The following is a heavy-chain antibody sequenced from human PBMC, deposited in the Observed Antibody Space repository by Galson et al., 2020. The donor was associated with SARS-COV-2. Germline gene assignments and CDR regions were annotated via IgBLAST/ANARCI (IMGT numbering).Heavy chain of an antibody. V-gene: IGHV4-31*03. CDR3: ARVYSPLTFDY. CDR1: GGSISSGGYY. CDR2: IYYSAST. D-gene: IGHD2-15*01. Sequence: SETLSLTCTVSGGSISSGGYYWSWIRQHPGKGLEWIGYIYYSASTYYNPSLKSRVTISVDTSKNQFSLKLSSVTAADTAVYYCARVYSPLTFDYWGQGTLVTVSS. J-gene: IGHJ4*02.